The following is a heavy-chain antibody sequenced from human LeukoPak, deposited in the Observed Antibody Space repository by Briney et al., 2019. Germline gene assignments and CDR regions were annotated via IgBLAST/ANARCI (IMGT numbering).Heavy chain of an antibody. Sequence: SGPTLVKPTQTLTLTCTFSGFPLSTSGVGVGCIRQPPGKALEWLALLYWDDDKRYRPSLKTRLTITKDTSKNQVVLTMTNMDPVDTATYYFAHFATGPDLDYWGQGTLATVSS. V-gene: IGHV2-5*02. J-gene: IGHJ4*02. CDR3: AHFATGPDLDY. CDR1: GFPLSTSGVG. CDR2: LYWDDDK. D-gene: IGHD3-9*01.